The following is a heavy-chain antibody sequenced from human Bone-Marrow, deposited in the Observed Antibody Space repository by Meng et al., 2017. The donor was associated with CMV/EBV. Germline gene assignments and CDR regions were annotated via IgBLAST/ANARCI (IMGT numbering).Heavy chain of an antibody. V-gene: IGHV3-21*01. CDR1: GFTFSSYS. Sequence: GESLKISCAASGFTFSSYSMNWVRQAPGKGLEWVSSISSSSSYIYYADSVKGRFTISRDNAKNSLYLQMNSLRAEDTAVYYCARGSIRFDPWGQGTRVTVSS. CDR3: ARGSIRFDP. D-gene: IGHD2-21*01. J-gene: IGHJ5*02. CDR2: ISSSSSYI.